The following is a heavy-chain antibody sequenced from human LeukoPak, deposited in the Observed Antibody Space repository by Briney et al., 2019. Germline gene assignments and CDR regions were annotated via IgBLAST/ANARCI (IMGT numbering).Heavy chain of an antibody. CDR2: IIPILGTA. CDR3: ARQKLYSSSWYANWFDP. Sequence: SVKVSCKASGGTFSSYAISWVRQAPGQGLEWMGGIIPILGTANYAQKFQGRVTITADESTSTAYMELSSLRSEDTAVYYCARQKLYSSSWYANWFDPWGQGTLVTVSS. CDR1: GGTFSSYA. J-gene: IGHJ5*02. D-gene: IGHD6-13*01. V-gene: IGHV1-69*13.